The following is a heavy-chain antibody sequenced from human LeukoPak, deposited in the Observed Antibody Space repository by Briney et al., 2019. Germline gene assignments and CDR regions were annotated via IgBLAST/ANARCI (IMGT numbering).Heavy chain of an antibody. CDR1: GYTFTSYG. V-gene: IGHV1-18*01. Sequence: ASVKVSCKASGYTFTSYGISWVRQAPGQGLEWMGWISAYNGNTNYARKLQGRVTMTTDTSTSTAYMELRSLRSDDTAVYYCARDATVTMLGGSWFDPWGQGTLVTVSS. CDR3: ARDATVTMLGGSWFDP. D-gene: IGHD4-17*01. J-gene: IGHJ5*02. CDR2: ISAYNGNT.